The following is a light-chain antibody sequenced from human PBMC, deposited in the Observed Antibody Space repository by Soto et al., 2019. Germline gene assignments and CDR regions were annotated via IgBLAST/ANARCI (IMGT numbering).Light chain of an antibody. Sequence: QSVLTQPASVSGSPGQSITISCTGTSSDVGAYNSVSWYQQRPGEAPKFMIYDVSNRPSGVSNRFSGSKSGNTASLTISGLQTEDEADYYCSSYTSNNTHVVFGGGTKLTVL. CDR2: DVS. CDR3: SSYTSNNTHVV. CDR1: SSDVGAYNS. V-gene: IGLV2-14*03. J-gene: IGLJ2*01.